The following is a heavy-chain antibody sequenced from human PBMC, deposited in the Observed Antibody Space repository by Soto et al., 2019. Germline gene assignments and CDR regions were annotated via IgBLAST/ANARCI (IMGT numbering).Heavy chain of an antibody. CDR3: ARRPRYSNYVDY. CDR2: IYWNDDK. V-gene: IGHV2-5*01. CDR1: GFSLSTSGVG. D-gene: IGHD4-4*01. J-gene: IGHJ4*02. Sequence: SGPTLVNPTQTLTLTCTFSGFSLSTSGVGMGWIRQPPGKALEWLALIYWNDDKRYSPSLKSRLTIAKDTSKNQVVLNMTNMDPVDTATYFCARRPRYSNYVDYWGQGTLVTVSS.